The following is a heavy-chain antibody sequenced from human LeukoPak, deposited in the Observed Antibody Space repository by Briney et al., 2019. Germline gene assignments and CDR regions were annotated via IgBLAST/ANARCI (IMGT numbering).Heavy chain of an antibody. CDR3: VRDGGVSGYDLLDY. J-gene: IGHJ4*02. CDR2: INQDGTKK. CDR1: GFTFSNYG. D-gene: IGHD5-12*01. Sequence: PGGSLRLSCTASGFTFSNYGMTWVRQAPGKGLELVAQINQDGTKKYYTDSVKARFTISRNNARNPLSLQMNSLRGEDTAVYYCVRDGGVSGYDLLDYWGEGTLVTVSS. V-gene: IGHV3-7*01.